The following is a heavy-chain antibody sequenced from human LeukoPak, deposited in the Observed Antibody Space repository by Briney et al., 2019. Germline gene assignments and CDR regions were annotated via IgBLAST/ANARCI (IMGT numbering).Heavy chain of an antibody. D-gene: IGHD6-19*01. V-gene: IGHV3-49*04. CDR3: TRVSGWYGGYFDY. CDR2: IRSKAYGGTT. Sequence: GGSVRLSCTASGFTFGEYAMSWVRQAPGKGLEWVGFIRSKAYGGTTEYAASVKGRFTISRDDSKSIAYLQMNSLKTEDTAVYYCTRVSGWYGGYFDYWGQGTLVTVSS. CDR1: GFTFGEYA. J-gene: IGHJ4*02.